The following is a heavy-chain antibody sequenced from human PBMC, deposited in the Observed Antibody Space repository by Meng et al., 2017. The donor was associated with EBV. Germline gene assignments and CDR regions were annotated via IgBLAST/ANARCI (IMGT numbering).Heavy chain of an antibody. CDR2: ILPILGTA. D-gene: IGHD6-13*01. CDR1: EGTFSRYA. Sequence: QGQLVQSGAEVMKPGSSGKVSGKASEGTFSRYAISWVRQGPGQGLEWMGGILPILGTANYAKKFQGRVTITADKSTSTAYMELSSLRSEDTAVYYCARAEIAAAGRLDYWGQGTLVTVSS. CDR3: ARAEIAAAGRLDY. V-gene: IGHV1-69*06. J-gene: IGHJ4*02.